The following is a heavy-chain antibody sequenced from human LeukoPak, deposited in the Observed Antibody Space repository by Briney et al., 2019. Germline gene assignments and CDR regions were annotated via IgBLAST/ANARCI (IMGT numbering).Heavy chain of an antibody. J-gene: IGHJ4*02. CDR3: ARGFSALDY. CDR2: INHSGST. D-gene: IGHD3-3*02. CDR1: GGSFSGYY. Sequence: SETLSLTCAVYGGSFSGYYWSWIRQPPGKGLEWIGEINHSGSTNYNPSLKSRVTISVDTSKNQFSLKLSSVTAADTAVYYCARGFSALDYWGQGTLVTVSS. V-gene: IGHV4-34*01.